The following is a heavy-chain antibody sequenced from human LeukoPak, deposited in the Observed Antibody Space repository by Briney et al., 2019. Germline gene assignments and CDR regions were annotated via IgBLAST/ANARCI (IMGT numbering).Heavy chain of an antibody. J-gene: IGHJ3*02. CDR1: GFTFSNYA. V-gene: IGHV3-30*14. D-gene: IGHD3-10*01. CDR3: ARDSGRFDVFDI. CDR2: ISDDGSRQ. Sequence: GGSLRLSCAATGFTFSNYAIHWGRQAPGKGLEWVAFISDDGSRQHYADSVKGRFTISRDNSKNTLYLQMNSLRAEDTAVYYCARDSGRFDVFDIWGQGTMVTVSS.